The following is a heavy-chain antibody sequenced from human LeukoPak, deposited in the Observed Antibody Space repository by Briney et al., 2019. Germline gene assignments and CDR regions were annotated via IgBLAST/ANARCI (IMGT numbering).Heavy chain of an antibody. Sequence: SETLSLTCTVSGGSISSYYWSWIRQPPGKGLEWIGYIYHSGSTYYNPSLKSRVTISVDRSKNQFSLKLSSVTAADTAVYYCAREKVPAATYAFDIWGQGTMVTVSS. V-gene: IGHV4-59*12. D-gene: IGHD2-2*01. J-gene: IGHJ3*02. CDR3: AREKVPAATYAFDI. CDR2: IYHSGST. CDR1: GGSISSYY.